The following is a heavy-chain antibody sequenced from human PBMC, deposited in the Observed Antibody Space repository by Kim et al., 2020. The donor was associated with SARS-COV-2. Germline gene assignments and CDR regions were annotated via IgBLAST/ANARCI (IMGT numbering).Heavy chain of an antibody. V-gene: IGHV3-23*01. D-gene: IGHD6-13*01. CDR1: GFTFSSYP. J-gene: IGHJ4*02. CDR2: ISGSGSST. Sequence: GGSLRLSCAASGFTFSSYPMTWVRHAPGKGLEWVSGISGSGSSTSYADSVKGRFTISRDNSKNTLYLQMNSLGAEDTAVYYCANRRASSWYFDYWGQGTLVTVSS. CDR3: ANRRASSWYFDY.